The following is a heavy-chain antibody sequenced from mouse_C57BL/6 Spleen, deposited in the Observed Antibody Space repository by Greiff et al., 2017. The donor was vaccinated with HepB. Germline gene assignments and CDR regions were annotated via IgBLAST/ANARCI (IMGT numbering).Heavy chain of an antibody. J-gene: IGHJ4*01. Sequence: QVHVKQPGTELVKPGASVKLSCKASGYTFTSYWMHWVKQRPGQGLEWIGNINPSNGGTNYNEKFKSKATLTVDKSSSTAYMQLSSLTSEDSAVYYCAREEGYIYAMDYWGQGTSVTVSS. CDR3: AREEGYIYAMDY. D-gene: IGHD2-2*01. V-gene: IGHV1-53*01. CDR1: GYTFTSYW. CDR2: INPSNGGT.